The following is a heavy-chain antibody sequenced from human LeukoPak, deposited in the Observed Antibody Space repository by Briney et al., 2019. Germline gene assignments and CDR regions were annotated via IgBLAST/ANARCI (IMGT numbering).Heavy chain of an antibody. CDR1: GGSISSSSYY. V-gene: IGHV4-39*07. Sequence: PSETLSLTCTVSGGSISSSSYYWSWIRQPPGKGLEWIGEINHSGSSNHNPSLKSRVTISVDTSKNQFSLKLSSVTAADTAVYYCARAGRGLNPFDYWGQGTLVTVSS. J-gene: IGHJ4*02. CDR2: INHSGSS. D-gene: IGHD3-22*01. CDR3: ARAGRGLNPFDY.